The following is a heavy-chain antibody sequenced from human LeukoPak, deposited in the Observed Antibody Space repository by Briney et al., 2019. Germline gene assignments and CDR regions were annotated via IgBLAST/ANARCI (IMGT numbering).Heavy chain of an antibody. CDR1: GFTFSSYA. J-gene: IGHJ4*02. D-gene: IGHD1-1*01. V-gene: IGHV3-23*01. CDR2: ISGSGGST. CDR3: ANGLLERVCCSSY. Sequence: PGGSLRLSCAASGFTFSSYAMSWVRQAPGKGLEWVSAISGSGGSTYYADSVKGRFTISRDNSKNTLYLQMNSLRAEDTAVYYCANGLLERVCCSSYWGQGTLVTVSS.